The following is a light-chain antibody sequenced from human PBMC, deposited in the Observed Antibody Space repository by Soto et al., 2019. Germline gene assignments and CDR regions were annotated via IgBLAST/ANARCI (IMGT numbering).Light chain of an antibody. V-gene: IGKV1-5*01. Sequence: DIQMTQSPSTLSASVGDRVTITCRASQSISSWLAWYQQEPGKAPKLLIYDASSLESVVPSRFSGSGSGTEFTLTISSLRPDDFATYYCQHYNSYSEAFGQGTKVDIK. J-gene: IGKJ1*01. CDR2: DAS. CDR1: QSISSW. CDR3: QHYNSYSEA.